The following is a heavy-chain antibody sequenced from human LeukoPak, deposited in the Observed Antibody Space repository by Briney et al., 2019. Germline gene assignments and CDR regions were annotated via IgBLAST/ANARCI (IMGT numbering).Heavy chain of an antibody. CDR2: ISWNSNEI. Sequence: GRSLRLSCIAYGFDFADQAMHWVRQAPGKGLEWVSGISWNSNEIIYADSVRGRFTISRDNARNSLYLQMNSLRAEDTAFYYCTNDSDYMLDYWGRGTLVTVSS. V-gene: IGHV3-9*01. CDR3: TNDSDYMLDY. J-gene: IGHJ4*02. D-gene: IGHD4-11*01. CDR1: GFDFADQA.